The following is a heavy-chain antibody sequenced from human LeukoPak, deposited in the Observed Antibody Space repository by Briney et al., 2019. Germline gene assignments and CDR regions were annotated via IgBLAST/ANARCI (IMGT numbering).Heavy chain of an antibody. CDR1: SDSYSSYY. D-gene: IGHD5-18*01. CDR3: ARENDRYGRIDY. J-gene: IGHJ4*02. V-gene: IGHV4-59*01. Sequence: SETLSLTCTVSSDSYSSYYWSWIRQPPGKGLECIGYIYDSGSTNYNPSLKSRVIISIDTSKNQFSLRLSSVTAADTAVYYCARENDRYGRIDYWGQGTQVTVSS. CDR2: IYDSGST.